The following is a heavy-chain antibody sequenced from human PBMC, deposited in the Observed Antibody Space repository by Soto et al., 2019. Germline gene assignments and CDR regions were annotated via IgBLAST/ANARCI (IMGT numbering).Heavy chain of an antibody. CDR2: INPNSGGT. V-gene: IGHV1-2*02. CDR1: GYTFTGYY. D-gene: IGHD3-9*01. CDR3: ARDHLLGDILTGAFDY. Sequence: ASVKVSCKAPGYTFTGYYMYWVRQAPGQGLEWMGWINPNSGGTNYAQKFQGRVTMTRDTSISTAYMELSRLRSDDTAVYYCARDHLLGDILTGAFDYWGQGTLVTVS. J-gene: IGHJ4*02.